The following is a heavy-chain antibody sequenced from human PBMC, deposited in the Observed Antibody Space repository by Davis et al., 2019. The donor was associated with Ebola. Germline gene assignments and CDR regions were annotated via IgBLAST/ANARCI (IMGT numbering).Heavy chain of an antibody. Sequence: ASVKVSCKASGYTFTSYAMHWVRQAPGQRLEWMGWINAGNGNTKYSQKFQGRVTITRDTSTSTAYMELRSLRSDDTAVYYCARSSSWYAAHWGQGTLVTVSS. J-gene: IGHJ4*02. CDR1: GYTFTSYA. CDR3: ARSSSWYAAH. CDR2: INAGNGNT. V-gene: IGHV1-3*01. D-gene: IGHD2-2*01.